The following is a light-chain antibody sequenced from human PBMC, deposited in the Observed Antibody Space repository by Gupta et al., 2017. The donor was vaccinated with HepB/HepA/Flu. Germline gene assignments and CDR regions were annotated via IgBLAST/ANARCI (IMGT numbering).Light chain of an antibody. V-gene: IGKV1-39*01. CDR1: QSIDNY. J-gene: IGKJ4*01. Sequence: DIQMTQSPSSLSASVGDRITVTCRASQSIDNYLNWYQQKPGTAPKLLIYVASTLQSGVPSRFSGSGFGTHFTLTISSLQPEDFATYYCLQTYTTPLTFGGGTKIEIK. CDR2: VAS. CDR3: LQTYTTPLT.